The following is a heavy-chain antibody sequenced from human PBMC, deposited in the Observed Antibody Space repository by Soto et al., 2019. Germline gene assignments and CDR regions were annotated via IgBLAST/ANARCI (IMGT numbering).Heavy chain of an antibody. J-gene: IGHJ4*02. CDR3: AKRRSFLMTSHATTFDY. CDR2: IRGRGSHK. CDR1: GFTFTDYA. D-gene: IGHD2-2*01. Sequence: PGGSLRLSCAACGFTFTDYAMSWGRQAPGKGLECDSIIRGRGSHKSYADSVKGRLTISRDDSNTPVYLEIHSLSAEDTALYFWAKRRSFLMTSHATTFDYWGLGLLVT. V-gene: IGHV3-23*01.